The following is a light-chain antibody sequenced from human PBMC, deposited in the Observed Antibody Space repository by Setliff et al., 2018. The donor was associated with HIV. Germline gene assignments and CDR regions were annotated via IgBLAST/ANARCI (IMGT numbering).Light chain of an antibody. V-gene: IGLV2-18*02. Sequence: QSALAQPPSVSGSPGQSVTISCTGTSSDVGNYNRVSWYQQPPGAAPKLIIYEVTKRPSGVPDRFSGSKSGNTASLTISGLRAEDEADYYCCSYAGSPLYVFGTGTKV. CDR1: SSDVGNYNR. J-gene: IGLJ1*01. CDR3: CSYAGSPLYV. CDR2: EVT.